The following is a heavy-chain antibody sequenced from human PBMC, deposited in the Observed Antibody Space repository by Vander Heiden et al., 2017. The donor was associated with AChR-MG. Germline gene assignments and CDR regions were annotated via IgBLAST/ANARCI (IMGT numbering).Heavy chain of an antibody. V-gene: IGHV3-48*03. CDR1: GVTFSSYE. CDR2: ISSSGSTI. CDR3: ARHYIVATGEDFY. D-gene: IGHD5-12*01. J-gene: IGHJ4*02. Sequence: EVQLVESGGGLVQPGGSLRLSCAASGVTFSSYEMNWVRQAPGKGLEWVSYISSSGSTIYYADSVKGRFTISRDNAKNSLYLQMNSLRAEDTAVYYCARHYIVATGEDFYWGQGTLVTVSS.